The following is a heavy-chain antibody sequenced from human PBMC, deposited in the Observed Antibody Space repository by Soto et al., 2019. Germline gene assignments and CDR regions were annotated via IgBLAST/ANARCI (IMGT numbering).Heavy chain of an antibody. D-gene: IGHD2-21*02. CDR3: IQSRCGGDCLQSYASYYYYGMDV. CDR2: IYWDDDK. J-gene: IGHJ6*02. CDR1: GFSLSTSGVG. Sequence: SGPTLVNPTQTLTLTCTFSGFSLSTSGVGVGWIRQPPGKALEWLAIIYWDDDKRYSPSLRSRLTITKDTSKNQVVLTMTNMDPVDTATYYCIQSRCGGDCLQSYASYYYYGMDVWGQGTTVTVSS. V-gene: IGHV2-5*02.